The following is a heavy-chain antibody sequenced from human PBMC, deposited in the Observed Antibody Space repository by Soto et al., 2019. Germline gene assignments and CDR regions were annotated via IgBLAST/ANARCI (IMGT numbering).Heavy chain of an antibody. D-gene: IGHD2-15*01. CDR2: IYWDDNR. J-gene: IGHJ4*02. Sequence: QITLKESGPTLVKPTQTLTLTCTFSGFSLSTSGVGVGWIRQPPGKALECLALIYWDDNRRYSPSVKRRLTISQVTSKHQVVLPITPIHHVDTASPFCAHRLCDCSCYWDVRYSDYWGRGTLVTVSS. CDR1: GFSLSTSGVG. V-gene: IGHV2-5*02. CDR3: AHRLCDCSCYWDVRYSDY.